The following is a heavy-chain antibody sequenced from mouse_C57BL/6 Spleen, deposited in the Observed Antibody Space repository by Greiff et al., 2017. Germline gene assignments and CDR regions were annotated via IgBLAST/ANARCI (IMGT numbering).Heavy chain of an antibody. CDR3: ARDYYGPFYYAMDY. V-gene: IGHV5-4*01. CDR1: GFTFSSYA. Sequence: EVKLMESGGGLVKPGGSLKLSCAASGFTFSSYAMSWVRQTPEKRLEWVATISDGGSYTYYPDNVKGRFTISRDNAKNNLYLQMSHLKSEDTAMYYCARDYYGPFYYAMDYWGQGTSVTVSS. CDR2: ISDGGSYT. J-gene: IGHJ4*01. D-gene: IGHD2-1*01.